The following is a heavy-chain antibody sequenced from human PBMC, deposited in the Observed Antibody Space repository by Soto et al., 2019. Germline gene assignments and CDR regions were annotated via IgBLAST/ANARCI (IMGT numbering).Heavy chain of an antibody. Sequence: PSETLSLTCAVYGGSFSTYYWSWIRQPPGKGLEWIGEINHTGNTNYNPSLKSRVTISVDTSKNQFSLKLSSVTAADTAVYYCARRYGDYSRLLDYWGQGTLVTVSS. J-gene: IGHJ4*02. V-gene: IGHV4-34*01. CDR3: ARRYGDYSRLLDY. CDR2: INHTGNT. D-gene: IGHD4-17*01. CDR1: GGSFSTYY.